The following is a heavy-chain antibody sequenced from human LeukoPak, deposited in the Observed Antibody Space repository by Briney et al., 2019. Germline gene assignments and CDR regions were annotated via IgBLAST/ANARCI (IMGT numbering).Heavy chain of an antibody. CDR1: GFTFSSYS. Sequence: GGSLRLSCAASGFTFSSYSMNWVRQAPGKGLEWVSYISSSSSTIYYADSVKGRFTISRDNAKNSLYLQMNSLRAEDTAVYYCARGPSLHDSSGYQQGGFDILGQGTMVTGS. CDR2: ISSSSSTI. J-gene: IGHJ3*02. CDR3: ARGPSLHDSSGYQQGGFDI. V-gene: IGHV3-48*04. D-gene: IGHD3-22*01.